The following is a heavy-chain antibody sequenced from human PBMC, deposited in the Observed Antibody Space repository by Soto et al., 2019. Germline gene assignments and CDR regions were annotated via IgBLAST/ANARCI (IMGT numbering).Heavy chain of an antibody. CDR1: GGSISSSSYY. D-gene: IGHD3-10*01. CDR3: ASQYYYGSGSYPLDY. V-gene: IGHV4-39*01. J-gene: IGHJ4*02. CDR2: IYYSGST. Sequence: QLQLQESGPGLVKPSETLSLTCTVSGGSISSSSYYWGWIRQPPGKGLEWIGSIYYSGSTYYNPSLKSRVTISVDTSKNQFSLKLSSVTAADTAVYYCASQYYYGSGSYPLDYWGQGTLVTVSS.